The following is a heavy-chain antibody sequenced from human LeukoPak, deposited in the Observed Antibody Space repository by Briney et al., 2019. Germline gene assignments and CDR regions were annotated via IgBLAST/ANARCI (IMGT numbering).Heavy chain of an antibody. CDR3: VRGKLVNAVGHFDN. CDR1: GFTFSNYW. CDR2: INTDESHI. J-gene: IGHJ4*02. V-gene: IGHV3-74*01. Sequence: GGSLRLSCAASGFTFSNYWMHWVRQAPGKGLVWVSRINTDESHINYADSVKGRFTISRDNAKNTLYLQMNSLRVEDTGVYYCVRGKLVNAVGHFDNWGQGTLVTVSS. D-gene: IGHD4-23*01.